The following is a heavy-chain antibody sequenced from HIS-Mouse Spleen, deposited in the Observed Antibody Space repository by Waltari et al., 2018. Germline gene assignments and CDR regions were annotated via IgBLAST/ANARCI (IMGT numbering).Heavy chain of an antibody. J-gene: IGHJ3*02. CDR2: IYHSGST. Sequence: QVQLQESGPGLVKPSETLSLTCTVSGYSISSGYYWGWIRQPPGKGLEWIGSIYHSGSTYYNPSLKSRVTISVDTSKNQFSLKLSSVTAADTAVYYCARGSLGDSRAFDIWGQGTMVTVSS. V-gene: IGHV4-38-2*02. CDR1: GYSISSGYY. D-gene: IGHD6-13*01. CDR3: ARGSLGDSRAFDI.